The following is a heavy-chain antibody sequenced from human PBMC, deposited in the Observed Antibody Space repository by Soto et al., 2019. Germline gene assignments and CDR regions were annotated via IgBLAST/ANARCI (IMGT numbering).Heavy chain of an antibody. CDR1: GYTFTSYA. V-gene: IGHV1-3*01. Sequence: QVQLVQSGAEVKKPGASVKVSCKASGYTFTSYAMHWVRQAPGQRLEWMGWINAGNGNTKYSQKFQGRVTITRDTSASTAYMELSSLRSEDTAVYYCARDLEGYSYGYYYYYGMDVWGQGTTVTVSS. CDR2: INAGNGNT. J-gene: IGHJ6*02. D-gene: IGHD5-18*01. CDR3: ARDLEGYSYGYYYYYGMDV.